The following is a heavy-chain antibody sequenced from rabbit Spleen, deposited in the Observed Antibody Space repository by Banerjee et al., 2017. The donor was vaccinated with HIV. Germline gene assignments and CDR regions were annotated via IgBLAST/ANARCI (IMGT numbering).Heavy chain of an antibody. D-gene: IGHD1-1*01. CDR3: ARGPAGGGYGSDL. J-gene: IGHJ4*01. V-gene: IGHV1S45*01. CDR1: GFSFSSSYY. Sequence: QEQLEESGGGLVKPEGSLTLTCKASGFSFSSSYYMCWVRQAPGKGLEWIGCIYTGSDNTYHATWAKGRFTISKASSTAVTLQMTSLTAADTATYFCARGPAGGGYGSDLWGPGTLVTVS. CDR2: IYTGSDNT.